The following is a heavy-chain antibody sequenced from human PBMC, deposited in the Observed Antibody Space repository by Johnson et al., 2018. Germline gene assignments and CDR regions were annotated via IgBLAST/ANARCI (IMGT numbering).Heavy chain of an antibody. CDR1: GFHFSTYG. D-gene: IGHD4-11*01. Sequence: QVQLVESGGGVVQPGRSLRLSCTTSGFHFSTYGMHWVRQAPGKGLEWVAVTWYQGSNNYYAESVKGRFTISTDKSDNTLYLQMSSLRADDTAVYYCVREVVGLGLQFLLDIWGQGTTVTVSS. CDR3: VREVVGLGLQFLLDI. V-gene: IGHV3-33*01. J-gene: IGHJ6*02. CDR2: TWYQGSNN.